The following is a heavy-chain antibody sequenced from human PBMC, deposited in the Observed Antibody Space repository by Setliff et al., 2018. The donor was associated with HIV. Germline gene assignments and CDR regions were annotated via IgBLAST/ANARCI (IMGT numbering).Heavy chain of an antibody. CDR2: LNPSGDST. CDR1: GYTFTTYY. D-gene: IGHD3-22*01. Sequence: ASVKVSCKASGYTFTTYYVHWVRQAPGQGLEWMGILNPSGDSTAYAQQFQGRVTMTRDTSITTAYMELSRLISDDTAVYYCAREERYYDGKGALDYWGQGTLVTVSS. CDR3: AREERYYDGKGALDY. J-gene: IGHJ4*02. V-gene: IGHV1-46*01.